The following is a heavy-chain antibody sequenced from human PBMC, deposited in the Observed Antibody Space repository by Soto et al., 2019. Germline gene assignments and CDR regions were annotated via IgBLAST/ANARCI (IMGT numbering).Heavy chain of an antibody. Sequence: SQTLSLTCAISGDSVSSNRAAWNWIRQSPSRGLEWLGRTYYRSKWNNDYAGSVKSRRTINPDTSKNQFSRQLNAVTPEDTAVYYWAREGYRGSYYAFDIWGQGTMVTVSS. V-gene: IGHV6-1*01. D-gene: IGHD1-26*01. J-gene: IGHJ3*02. CDR1: GDSVSSNRAA. CDR3: AREGYRGSYYAFDI. CDR2: TYYRSKWNN.